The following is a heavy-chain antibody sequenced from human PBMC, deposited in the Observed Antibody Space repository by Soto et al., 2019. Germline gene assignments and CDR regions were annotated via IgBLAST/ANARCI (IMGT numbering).Heavy chain of an antibody. CDR1: SGFISPYY. Sequence: QVQLQESGPGLVKPSETLSLTCTVSSGFISPYYWSWIRQPPGKGLEWIGYIYYSGRTNYNPSLRSRVTISLDTSRNQFSLKLSSVTAADTAVYYCARYAGSSWFDNRGQGTLVTVSS. J-gene: IGHJ4*02. D-gene: IGHD6-13*01. CDR3: ARYAGSSWFDN. CDR2: IYYSGRT. V-gene: IGHV4-59*01.